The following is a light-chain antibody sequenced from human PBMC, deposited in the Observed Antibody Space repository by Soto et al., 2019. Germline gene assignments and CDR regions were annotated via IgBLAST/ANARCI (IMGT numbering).Light chain of an antibody. CDR1: QSVPSNY. V-gene: IGKV3-20*01. J-gene: IGKJ1*01. CDR3: HQYGSSPAT. Sequence: EIVLTQSPGTLSLSPGERATLSCRASQSVPSNYLAWYQQKPGQAPRLLIYGASSRATGIPDRFSGSGSGTEFTLTISRLEPEDFVVYFCHQYGSSPATFGQRTTVEIK. CDR2: GAS.